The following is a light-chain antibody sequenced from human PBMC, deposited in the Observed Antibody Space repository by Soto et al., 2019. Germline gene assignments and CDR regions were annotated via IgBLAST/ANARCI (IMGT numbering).Light chain of an antibody. Sequence: EIVLTRSPGTLSLSPGERATLSCRASQSVSSSYLAWYQQKPGQAPRLLIYGASSRATGIPDRFSGSGSGTDFTLTISRLEPEDFAVYYCQQYGSSFSWTFGQGTKV. CDR1: QSVSSSY. J-gene: IGKJ1*01. CDR3: QQYGSSFSWT. V-gene: IGKV3-20*01. CDR2: GAS.